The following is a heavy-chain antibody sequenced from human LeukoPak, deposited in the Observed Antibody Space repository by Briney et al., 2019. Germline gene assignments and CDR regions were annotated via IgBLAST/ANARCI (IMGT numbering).Heavy chain of an antibody. CDR3: ARGWGSYSRGGDY. J-gene: IGHJ4*02. V-gene: IGHV3-21*01. D-gene: IGHD1-26*01. CDR2: ISSSRSYI. CDR1: GFTFSSYS. Sequence: PGGSLRLSCAASGFTFSSYSMNWVRKAPGKGLEWVASISSSRSYIYYADSVKGRFTISRDNAKNSLYLQMNSLRAQHTAGYYCARGWGSYSRGGDYWGEGTLVTVSS.